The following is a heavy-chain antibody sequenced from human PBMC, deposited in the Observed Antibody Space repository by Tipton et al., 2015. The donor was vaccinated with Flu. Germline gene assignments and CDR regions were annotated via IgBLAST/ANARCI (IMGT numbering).Heavy chain of an antibody. J-gene: IGHJ3*02. CDR3: ASENRGDYDS. D-gene: IGHD3-16*01. CDR1: GFTFSNYW. Sequence: SLRLSCAASGFTFSNYWMSWVRQAPGKGLEWVANIKADGSEKQYVDSVKGRFTIARDNAKNSLYLQMNSLRAEDTAVYYCASENRGDYDSWGQGTKVTVSS. V-gene: IGHV3-7*01. CDR2: IKADGSEK.